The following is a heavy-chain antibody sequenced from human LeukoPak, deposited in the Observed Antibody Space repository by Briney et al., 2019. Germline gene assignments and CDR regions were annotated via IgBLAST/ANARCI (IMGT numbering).Heavy chain of an antibody. CDR2: ISGSGGST. D-gene: IGHD4-17*01. CDR1: GFTFSSYA. Sequence: GSLRLSCAASGFTFSSYAMSWVRQAPGKGLGWVSAISGSGGSTYYADSVKGRFTIPRDNSKNTLYLQMNSLRAEDTAVYYCATDPGTTVTRAYYYYGMDVWGQGTTVTVSS. V-gene: IGHV3-23*01. CDR3: ATDPGTTVTRAYYYYGMDV. J-gene: IGHJ6*02.